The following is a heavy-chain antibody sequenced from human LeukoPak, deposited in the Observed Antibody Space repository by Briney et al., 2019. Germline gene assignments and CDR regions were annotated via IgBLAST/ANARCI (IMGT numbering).Heavy chain of an antibody. Sequence: SETLSLTRAVYGGSFSGYYWSWIRQPPGKGLEWIGEINHSGSTNYNPSLKSRVTISVDTSKNQFSLKLSSVTAADTAVYYCARHSSGWYIDYWGQGTLVTVSS. CDR1: GGSFSGYY. CDR2: INHSGST. CDR3: ARHSSGWYIDY. J-gene: IGHJ4*02. V-gene: IGHV4-34*01. D-gene: IGHD6-19*01.